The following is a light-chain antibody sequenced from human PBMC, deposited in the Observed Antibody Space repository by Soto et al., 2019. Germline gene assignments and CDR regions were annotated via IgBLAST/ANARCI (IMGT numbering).Light chain of an antibody. CDR3: QQYYSTPLT. J-gene: IGKJ4*01. Sequence: DIVMTQSPDSLAVSLGERATINCKSSQSVLYSSNNKNYLAWYQQKPGQPPKLLIYWASTRESGVPDRFSGSGSGTDFTLTISSLQDEDVAVYYCQQYYSTPLTLGGGTKVDIK. V-gene: IGKV4-1*01. CDR2: WAS. CDR1: QSVLYSSNNKNY.